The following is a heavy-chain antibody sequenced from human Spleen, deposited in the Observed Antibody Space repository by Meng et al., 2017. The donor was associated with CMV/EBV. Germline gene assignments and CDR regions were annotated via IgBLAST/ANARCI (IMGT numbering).Heavy chain of an antibody. CDR1: GYTFTSYD. V-gene: IGHV1-8*01. Sequence: ASVKVSCKASGYTFTSYDINWVRQATGQGLEWMGWMNPNSGNTGYAQKFQGRVTMTRNTSISTAYMELSSLRSEDTAVYYCARQTTVTTLDGMDVWGQGTTVTVSS. CDR3: ARQTTVTTLDGMDV. J-gene: IGHJ6*02. D-gene: IGHD4-17*01. CDR2: MNPNSGNT.